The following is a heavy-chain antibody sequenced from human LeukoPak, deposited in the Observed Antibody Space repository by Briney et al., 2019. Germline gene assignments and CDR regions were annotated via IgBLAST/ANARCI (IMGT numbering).Heavy chain of an antibody. J-gene: IGHJ4*02. D-gene: IGHD3-9*01. CDR2: IYYSGST. V-gene: IGHV4-39*01. CDR1: GGSVSSDY. Sequence: PSETLSLTCTVSGGSVSSDYWGWIRQPPGKGLEWIGSIYYSGSTYYNPSLKSRVTISVDTSKNQFSLKLSSVTAADTAVYYCARLRTYYDILTGYYKDYWGQGTLVTVSS. CDR3: ARLRTYYDILTGYYKDY.